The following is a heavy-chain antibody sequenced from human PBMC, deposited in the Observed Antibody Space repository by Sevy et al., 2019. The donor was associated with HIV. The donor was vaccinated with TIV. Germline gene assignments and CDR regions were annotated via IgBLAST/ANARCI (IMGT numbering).Heavy chain of an antibody. Sequence: SETLSLTCAVYGGSFSGYYWSWIRQPPGKGLEWIGEINHSGSTNYNPSLKSRVTISVDTSKNQFSLKLSSVTAADTAVYYCARAKPWDIVVVVAATSFDYWGQGTLVTVSS. CDR2: INHSGST. J-gene: IGHJ4*02. CDR3: ARAKPWDIVVVVAATSFDY. CDR1: GGSFSGYY. V-gene: IGHV4-34*01. D-gene: IGHD2-15*01.